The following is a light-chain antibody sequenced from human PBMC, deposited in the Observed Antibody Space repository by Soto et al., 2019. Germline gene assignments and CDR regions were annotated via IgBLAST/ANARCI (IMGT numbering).Light chain of an antibody. Sequence: EILMTQSPATVSVSPGERATLSCRASQSVSRNLACYQHKPGREPRLLIYDTSTRAADIPARFSGSGSGTDFTLTISRMEPQDFAVYYCQQYSMAPLTFGQGTKVDIK. V-gene: IGKV3-15*01. CDR3: QQYSMAPLT. CDR1: QSVSRN. CDR2: DTS. J-gene: IGKJ1*01.